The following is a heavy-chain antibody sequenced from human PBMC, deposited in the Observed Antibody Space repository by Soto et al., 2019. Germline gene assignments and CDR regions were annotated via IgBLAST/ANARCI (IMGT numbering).Heavy chain of an antibody. D-gene: IGHD6-13*01. Sequence: GGSLRLSCAASGFTFRSYAMSWVRQAPGKGLEWVSAISGSGGSTYYADSVKGRFTISRDNSKNTLYLQMNSLRAEDTAVYYCAEAGVAAAGTYYGMDVWGQGTTVTVSS. CDR3: AEAGVAAAGTYYGMDV. CDR1: GFTFRSYA. CDR2: ISGSGGST. J-gene: IGHJ6*02. V-gene: IGHV3-23*01.